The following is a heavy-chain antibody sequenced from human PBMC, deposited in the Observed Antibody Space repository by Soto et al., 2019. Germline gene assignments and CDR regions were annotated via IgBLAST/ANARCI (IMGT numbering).Heavy chain of an antibody. CDR2: ISYDDSNK. CDR3: ARDKQYCSGGSCYR. CDR1: GFTISSYA. Sequence: WGSLTLSCAASGFTISSYAMHWVRQPPHPGLDRVAVISYDDSNKYYADSVKGRFTISRDNSKNTLYQQMNSLRSDDTAVYYCARDKQYCSGGSCYRWGQGTLVTVSS. V-gene: IGHV3-30-3*01. J-gene: IGHJ4*02. D-gene: IGHD2-15*01.